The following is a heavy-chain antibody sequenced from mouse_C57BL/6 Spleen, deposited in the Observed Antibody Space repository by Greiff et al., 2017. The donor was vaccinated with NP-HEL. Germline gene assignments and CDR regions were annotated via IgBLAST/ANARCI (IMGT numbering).Heavy chain of an antibody. J-gene: IGHJ4*01. CDR3: ARGFGYYGSFYAMDY. V-gene: IGHV1-26*01. D-gene: IGHD1-1*01. CDR2: INPNNGGT. CDR1: GYTFTDYY. Sequence: EVQLQQSGPELVKPGASVKISCKASGYTFTDYYMNWVKQSHGKSLEWIGDINPNNGGTSYNQKFKGKATLTVDKSSSTAYMELRSLTSEDSAGYYCARGFGYYGSFYAMDYWGQATSVTVSS.